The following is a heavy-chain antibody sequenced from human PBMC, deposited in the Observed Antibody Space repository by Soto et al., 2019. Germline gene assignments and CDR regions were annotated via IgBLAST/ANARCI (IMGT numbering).Heavy chain of an antibody. D-gene: IGHD2-8*01. J-gene: IGHJ6*02. CDR3: AKNGQPPYYYYGMDV. CDR2: ISGYNGDT. V-gene: IGHV1-18*01. CDR1: GYTFSRYG. Sequence: ASVKVSCKASGYTFSRYGISWGRQAPGQGLEWMGWISGYNGDTKYAQKVQGRVTMTIDTSTYTAYMELRSLTSDDTAIYYCAKNGQPPYYYYGMDVWG.